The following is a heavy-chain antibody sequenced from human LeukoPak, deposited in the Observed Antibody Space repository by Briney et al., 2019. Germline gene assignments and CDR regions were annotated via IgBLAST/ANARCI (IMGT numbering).Heavy chain of an antibody. D-gene: IGHD6-19*01. J-gene: IGHJ3*02. CDR2: MNPNSGNT. CDR1: GYTFTSYD. Sequence: GASVKVSCKASGYTFTSYDINWVRQATGQGLEWMGWMNPNSGNTDYAQKFQGRFTITINTSISTAYMELSSLRSDDTAVYYCARFGLGKHIEVAGIPFDIWGQGTMVTVSS. V-gene: IGHV1-8*03. CDR3: ARFGLGKHIEVAGIPFDI.